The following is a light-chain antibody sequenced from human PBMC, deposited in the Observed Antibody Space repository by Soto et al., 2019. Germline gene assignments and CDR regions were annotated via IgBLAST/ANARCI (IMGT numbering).Light chain of an antibody. Sequence: EIVLTQSPGTLSLSPGERATLSCRASQSVSSSYLAWYQQKPGQAPRLLIYGASSRATGIPDRFSGSGSGTDFTLTISRLEPEDFAVYYSQQYGSSPPSGTFGQGTKVDIK. CDR2: GAS. CDR3: QQYGSSPPSGT. V-gene: IGKV3-20*01. J-gene: IGKJ1*01. CDR1: QSVSSSY.